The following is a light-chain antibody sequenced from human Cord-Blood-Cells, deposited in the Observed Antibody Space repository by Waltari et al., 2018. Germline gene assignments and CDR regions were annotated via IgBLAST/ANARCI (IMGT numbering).Light chain of an antibody. CDR3: QQYDNLYT. J-gene: IGKJ2*01. Sequence: DIQMTQSPSSLSASVGDRVTITCQASQDISNYLNWYQQKPGKAPKLLIYDASKLETGVPSRFSGRGSGTDFTFTISSLQPEDIATYYCQQYDNLYTFGQGTKLEIK. CDR2: DAS. V-gene: IGKV1-33*01. CDR1: QDISNY.